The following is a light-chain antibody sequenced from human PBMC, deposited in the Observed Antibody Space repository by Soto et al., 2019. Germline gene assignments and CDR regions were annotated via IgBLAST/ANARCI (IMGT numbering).Light chain of an antibody. CDR2: EVS. CDR3: QQYDSYSGT. Sequence: DIVMTQTPLSLSVTPGQPASISCKSSQSFLHSDGKTYLCWYLQKPGQPPQPLIYEVSTRFSGVPERFSGSGSGTEFTLTISGLQADDFATYYCQQYDSYSGTFGQGTEVDIK. V-gene: IGKV2D-29*01. J-gene: IGKJ1*01. CDR1: QSFLHSDGKTY.